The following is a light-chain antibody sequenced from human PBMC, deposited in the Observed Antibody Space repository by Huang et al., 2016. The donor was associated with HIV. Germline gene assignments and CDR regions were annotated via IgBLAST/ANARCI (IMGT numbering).Light chain of an antibody. CDR3: QQYGSSPYT. Sequence: EIVLTQSPGTLSLSPGERATLSCRASQSLSNTDLAWYQQRPGLAPSLLIFGTSNRATGIPDRFSSSGSGTDFTLSINRLEPEDFAVDFCQQYGSSPYTFGQGTKLQI. V-gene: IGKV3-20*01. CDR1: QSLSNTD. J-gene: IGKJ2*01. CDR2: GTS.